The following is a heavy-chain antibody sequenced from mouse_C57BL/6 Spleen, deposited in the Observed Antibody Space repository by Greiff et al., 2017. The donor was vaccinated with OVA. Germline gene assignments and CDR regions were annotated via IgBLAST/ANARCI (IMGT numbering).Heavy chain of an antibody. D-gene: IGHD1-1*01. Sequence: EVKLQESGEGLVKPGGSLKLSCAASGFTFSSYAMSWVRQTPEKRLEWVAYISSGGDYISYADTVKGRFTFSRDNSTNTLYLQMRSLKSEDTAMYYCTRDRGGDYYGNDIDYWGQGTTLTVSS. CDR3: TRDRGGDYYGNDIDY. J-gene: IGHJ2*01. CDR1: GFTFSSYA. CDR2: ISSGGDYI. V-gene: IGHV5-9-1*02.